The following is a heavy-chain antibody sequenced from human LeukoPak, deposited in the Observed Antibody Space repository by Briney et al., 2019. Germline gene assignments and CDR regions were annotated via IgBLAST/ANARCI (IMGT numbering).Heavy chain of an antibody. V-gene: IGHV4-30-4*07. CDR3: ARDDGDNSSGFDY. CDR1: GGSISSGGYS. D-gene: IGHD3-22*01. J-gene: IGHJ4*02. Sequence: SETLSLTCAVSGGSISSGGYSWSWIRQPPGKGLEWIGYIYYSGSTYYNPSLKSRVTISVDTSKNQFSLKLSSVTAADTAVYYCARDDGDNSSGFDYWGQGTLVTVSS. CDR2: IYYSGST.